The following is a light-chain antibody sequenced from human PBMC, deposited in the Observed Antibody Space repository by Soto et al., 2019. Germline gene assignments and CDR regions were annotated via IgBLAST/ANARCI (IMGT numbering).Light chain of an antibody. J-gene: IGKJ2*01. CDR3: QQCNNWPYT. CDR1: QSVRSN. CDR2: DAS. Sequence: EVVMTQSPATLSVSPGERATLSCRASQSVRSNLVWYQQKPGQAPRLLIYDASTRATGIPARFSGSGSGAEFTLIISSLQYGDCALYFCQQCNNWPYTFGRGTKLEIK. V-gene: IGKV3-15*01.